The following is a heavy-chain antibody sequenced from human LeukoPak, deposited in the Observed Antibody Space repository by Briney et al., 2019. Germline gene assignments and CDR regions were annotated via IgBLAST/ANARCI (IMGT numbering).Heavy chain of an antibody. CDR3: AKDWDQLLYYFDY. V-gene: IGHV3-23*01. CDR1: GLTFSSYA. CDR2: ISGSGSTI. J-gene: IGHJ4*02. D-gene: IGHD2-2*01. Sequence: GGSLRLSCAASGLTFSSYAMSWVRQAPGKGLEWVSAISGSGSTIYYADPVKGRFTISRDNSKNTLYLQMNSLRAEDTAVYYCAKDWDQLLYYFDYWGQGTLVTVSS.